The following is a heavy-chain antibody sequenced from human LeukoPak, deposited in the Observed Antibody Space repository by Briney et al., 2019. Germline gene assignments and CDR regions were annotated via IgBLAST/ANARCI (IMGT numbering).Heavy chain of an antibody. Sequence: GASVKVSCKVFGYTLTELSIHWVRQAPGKGLEWMGGFDPEDGETIYAQRFQGRVTMTEDTSTDTGYMELSSLRSEDTAVYYCATDQRGAGLGFVYGSGSFNGLAVWGQGTTVTVSS. J-gene: IGHJ6*02. D-gene: IGHD3-10*01. CDR3: ATDQRGAGLGFVYGSGSFNGLAV. CDR1: GYTLTELS. CDR2: FDPEDGET. V-gene: IGHV1-24*01.